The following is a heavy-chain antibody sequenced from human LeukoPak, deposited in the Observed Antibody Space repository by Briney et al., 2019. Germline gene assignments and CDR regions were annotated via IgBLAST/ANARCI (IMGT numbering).Heavy chain of an antibody. Sequence: AASVKVSCKASGYTFTGYYMHWVRQAPGQGLEWMGWINPNSGGTNYAQKFQGRVTMTRDTSISTAYMELSRLRSDDTAVYYCARDSAPLVVVVAATDYGMDVWGQGTTVTVSS. CDR1: GYTFTGYY. V-gene: IGHV1-2*02. D-gene: IGHD2-15*01. CDR3: ARDSAPLVVVVAATDYGMDV. CDR2: INPNSGGT. J-gene: IGHJ6*02.